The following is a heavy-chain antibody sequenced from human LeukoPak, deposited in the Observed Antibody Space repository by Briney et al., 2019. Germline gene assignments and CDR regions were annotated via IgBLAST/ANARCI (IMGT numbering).Heavy chain of an antibody. J-gene: IGHJ4*02. CDR2: IKEDGSET. CDR3: ARVILNPWGSSYFDY. Sequence: GGSLRLSCAAFGFSLSSYWMTWVRQAPGKGLEWVANIKEDGSETYYMDSVKGRFTISRDNAKNSVFLQMNSLRAEDTAVCYCARVILNPWGSSYFDYWGQGTLVTVSS. D-gene: IGHD3-9*01. CDR1: GFSLSSYW. V-gene: IGHV3-7*01.